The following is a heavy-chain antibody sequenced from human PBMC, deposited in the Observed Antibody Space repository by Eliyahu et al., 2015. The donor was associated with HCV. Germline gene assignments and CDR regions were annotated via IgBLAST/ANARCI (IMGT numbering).Heavy chain of an antibody. CDR1: GGSFSGYY. J-gene: IGHJ4*02. D-gene: IGHD2-2*02. V-gene: IGHV4-34*01. CDR2: INHSGST. CDR3: ARTLGYCSSTSCYTPSSSWFIYYFDY. Sequence: QVQLQQWGAGLLKPSETLSLTCAVYGGSFSGYYWSWIRQPPGKGLEWIGEINHSGSTNYNPSLKGRVTISVDTSKNQFSLKLSSVTAADTAVYYCARTLGYCSSTSCYTPSSSWFIYYFDYWGQGTLVTVSS.